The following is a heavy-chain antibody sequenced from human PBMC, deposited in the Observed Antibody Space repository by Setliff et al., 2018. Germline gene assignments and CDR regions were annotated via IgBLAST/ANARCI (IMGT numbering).Heavy chain of an antibody. J-gene: IGHJ4*02. Sequence: PGGSLRLSCAASGFTFSNYAMNWVRQAPGKGLEWVSSIHVSGGSTYYADSVKGRFTISRDNSKNTLYLQMNSLRAEDTAVYYCAKGSYSYGLWGQGTLVTVSS. V-gene: IGHV3-23*01. CDR2: IHVSGGST. CDR3: AKGSYSYGL. CDR1: GFTFSNYA. D-gene: IGHD5-18*01.